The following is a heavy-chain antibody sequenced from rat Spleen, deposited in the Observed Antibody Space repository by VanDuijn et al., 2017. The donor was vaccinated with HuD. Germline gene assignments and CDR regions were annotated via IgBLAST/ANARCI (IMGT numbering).Heavy chain of an antibody. Sequence: EVQLVESDGGLVQPGRSLKLSCAASGFTFSDFYMAWVRQAPTKGLEWVATISHDGSKTYYRDSVKGRFTISRDNARSTLNLHMDSLRSEDTAIYYCTRRGYLSDWYFDFWGPGTMVTVSS. CDR2: ISHDGSKT. D-gene: IGHD4-4*01. CDR1: GFTFSDFY. CDR3: TRRGYLSDWYFDF. V-gene: IGHV5-29*01. J-gene: IGHJ1*01.